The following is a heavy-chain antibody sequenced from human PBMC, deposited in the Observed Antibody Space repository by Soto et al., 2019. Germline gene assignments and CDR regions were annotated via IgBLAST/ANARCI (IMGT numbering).Heavy chain of an antibody. V-gene: IGHV4-31*11. D-gene: IGHD3-22*01. Sequence: PSETLSLTCAVSGGSISSGGDYWGWIRQHPGKGLEWIGYIYYTVTTYYNPSLKSRVAISVDTSKNQFSLRLTSVTAADTAVYYCARAPNYDSRGYYRAFDVWGQGTTVTVSS. J-gene: IGHJ3*01. CDR1: GGSISSGGDY. CDR3: ARAPNYDSRGYYRAFDV. CDR2: IYYTVTT.